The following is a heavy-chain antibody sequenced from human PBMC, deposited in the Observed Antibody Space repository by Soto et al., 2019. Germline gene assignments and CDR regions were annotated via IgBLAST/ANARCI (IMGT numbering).Heavy chain of an antibody. V-gene: IGHV3-74*01. CDR1: GFTFNTYW. CDR2: INSDGTST. J-gene: IGHJ6*02. Sequence: EVQLVESGGGLVQPGGSLRLPCAGSGFTFNTYWIHWVRQAPGKGLVWVSCINSDGTSTRYADSVKGRFTISRDNAKNTLYLQMNSLSTEDTAVYYCARGRYYGMDVWGQGTTVTVSS. CDR3: ARGRYYGMDV.